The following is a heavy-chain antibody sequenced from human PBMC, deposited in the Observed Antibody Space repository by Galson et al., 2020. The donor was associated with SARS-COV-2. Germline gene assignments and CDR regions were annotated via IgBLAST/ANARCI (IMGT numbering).Heavy chain of an antibody. J-gene: IGHJ4*02. Sequence: TGRSLRLSCTASGFTSGDYAMSWVRQAPGRGREWGGFFKIKANGGTTEYAACVKGRFTISRDDSKIIAYLQMNSLKTEDTAVYYGTRDQVFSGYYNYWGQGTLVTVSS. D-gene: IGHD3-22*01. V-gene: IGHV3-49*04. CDR2: FKIKANGGTT. CDR3: TRDQVFSGYYNY. CDR1: GFTSGDYA.